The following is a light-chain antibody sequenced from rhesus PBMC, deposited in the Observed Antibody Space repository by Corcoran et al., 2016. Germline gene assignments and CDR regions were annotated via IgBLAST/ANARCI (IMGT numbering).Light chain of an antibody. V-gene: IGKV1S9*01. CDR3: QQGYNYPFT. CDR2: RAS. CDR1: QSLSNY. Sequence: DIQMTQSPSSLSASVGDRVTISCQASQSLSNYLNWYQQKPGKNPKLLIYRASSLQSGIPSRFSGSGSGTDFTLTISSLQPEDVATYYCQQGYNYPFTFGPGTKLDIK. J-gene: IGKJ3*01.